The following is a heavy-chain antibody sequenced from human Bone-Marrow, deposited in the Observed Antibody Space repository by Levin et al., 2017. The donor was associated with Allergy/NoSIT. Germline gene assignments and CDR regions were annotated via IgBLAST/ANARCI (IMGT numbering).Heavy chain of an antibody. CDR2: IKSKNDGGTT. CDR1: GFTFKYAW. D-gene: IGHD5-12*01. Sequence: GGSLRLSCAASGFTFKYAWMSWVRQAPGKGLEWVGRIKSKNDGGTTDHAPPVKGRFTISRDDSENTLYLQMNSLKTEDTGVYYCTTLLATSSYYYMDVWGTGTTVTVSS. CDR3: TTLLATSSYYYMDV. V-gene: IGHV3-15*01. J-gene: IGHJ6*03.